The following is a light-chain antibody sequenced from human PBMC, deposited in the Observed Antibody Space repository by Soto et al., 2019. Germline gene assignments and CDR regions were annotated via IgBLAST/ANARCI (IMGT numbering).Light chain of an antibody. CDR3: QQYNSWPLT. J-gene: IGKJ4*01. V-gene: IGKV3D-15*01. CDR2: DIF. Sequence: EIVMPQSPATLSVSPLEIGTVSCSASQSVGSDLAWYQQKPRQPPRLVIYDIFTSATGVPTRLSGSGSGTEFTLTISSLQSEDFAVYYCQQYNSWPLTFGGGTKVDIK. CDR1: QSVGSD.